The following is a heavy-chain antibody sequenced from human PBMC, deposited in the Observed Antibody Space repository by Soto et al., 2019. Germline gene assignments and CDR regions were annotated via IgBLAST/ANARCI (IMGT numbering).Heavy chain of an antibody. V-gene: IGHV3-30*18. J-gene: IGHJ5*02. CDR3: AKDNCISTSCYRLYNWFDP. CDR2: ISYDGSNK. D-gene: IGHD2-2*01. CDR1: GFTFSSYG. Sequence: QVQLVESEGGVVQPGKSLRLSCAASGFTFSSYGMHWVRQAPGKGLEWVAVISYDGSNKYYADSVKGRFTISRDNSKKTLYLQMNSLRAEDTAVYYCAKDNCISTSCYRLYNWFDPWGQGTLVTVSS.